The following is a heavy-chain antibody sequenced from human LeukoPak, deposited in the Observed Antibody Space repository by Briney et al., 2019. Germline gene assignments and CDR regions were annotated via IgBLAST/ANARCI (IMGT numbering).Heavy chain of an antibody. CDR1: GFTFSNSA. V-gene: IGHV3-21*01. CDR3: ARDPLRYLRVGHYDY. D-gene: IGHD3-9*01. J-gene: IGHJ4*02. Sequence: GGSLRLSCAASGFTFSNSAMNWVRKVPGKGLEWVSSIDYDSSHIYYAASVRGRFTISRDNARNSVYLQMNSLRVEDTAVYYCARDPLRYLRVGHYDYWGQGTLVAVSS. CDR2: IDYDSSHI.